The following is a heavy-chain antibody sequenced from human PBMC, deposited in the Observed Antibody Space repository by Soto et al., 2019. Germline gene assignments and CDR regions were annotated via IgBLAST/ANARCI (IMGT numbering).Heavy chain of an antibody. CDR2: IKSKTDGGTT. D-gene: IGHD3-9*01. Sequence: GGSLRLSCAASGFTFSNAWMNWVRQAPGKGLEWVGRIKSKTDGGTTDYAAPVKGRFTISRDDSKNTLYLQMNSLKTEDTAVYYCTTYKNYDILTGYYWGYFDYWGQGTLVTVSS. J-gene: IGHJ4*02. V-gene: IGHV3-15*07. CDR1: GFTFSNAW. CDR3: TTYKNYDILTGYYWGYFDY.